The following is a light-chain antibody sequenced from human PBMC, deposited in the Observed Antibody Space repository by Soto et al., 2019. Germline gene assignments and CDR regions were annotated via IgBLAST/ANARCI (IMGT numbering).Light chain of an antibody. CDR2: GAS. Sequence: IVLTQSPDTLSLTPGERATLSCRASQTVDNNYVAWYQQKPGQAPRLLIYGASNRATGVPDRFSGSGSGTVFTLTISSLQSDDFATYYCQQYNSYSWTFGQGTKVDI. V-gene: IGKV3-15*01. CDR1: QTVDNN. J-gene: IGKJ1*01. CDR3: QQYNSYSWT.